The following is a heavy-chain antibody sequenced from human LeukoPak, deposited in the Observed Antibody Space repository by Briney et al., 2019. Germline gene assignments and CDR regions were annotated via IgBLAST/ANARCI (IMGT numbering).Heavy chain of an antibody. J-gene: IGHJ4*02. V-gene: IGHV3-23*01. Sequence: GGSLRLSCAASGFTFSINAMSWVRQAPGKGLEWVSVISGSGGSTYYADSVKGRFTISRDNSKNTLYLQMNSLRAEDTAVYYCAKDQGDSSGYYWKYWGQGTLVTVSS. CDR2: ISGSGGST. D-gene: IGHD3-22*01. CDR3: AKDQGDSSGYYWKY. CDR1: GFTFSINA.